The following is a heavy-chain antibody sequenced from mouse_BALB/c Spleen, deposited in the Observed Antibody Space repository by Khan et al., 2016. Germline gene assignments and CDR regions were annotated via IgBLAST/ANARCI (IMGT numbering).Heavy chain of an antibody. Sequence: EVQLQESGPGLVRPSQSLSLTCTVTGYSITSDYAWNWIRQFPGNRLEWMGYISFSGGTRYNPSLKSRISITRDISKNQFFLQLNSVTTEDTATYFCGSRTYYVGRYYFDYGGRGTTLTVSS. D-gene: IGHD1-1*02. CDR3: GSRTYYVGRYYFDY. CDR2: ISFSGGT. CDR1: GYSITSDYA. J-gene: IGHJ2*01. V-gene: IGHV3-2*02.